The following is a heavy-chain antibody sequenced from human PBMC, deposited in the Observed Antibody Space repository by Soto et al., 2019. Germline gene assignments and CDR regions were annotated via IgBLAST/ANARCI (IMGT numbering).Heavy chain of an antibody. CDR3: ARVIITYYDFWSGLWWFDP. Sequence: PSETLSLTCTVSGGSISSSSYYWGWIRQPPGKGLEWIGSIYYSGSTYYNPSLKSRVTISVDTSKNQFSLKLSSVTAADTAVYYCARVIITYYDFWSGLWWFDPWGQGTLVTVSS. CDR2: IYYSGST. CDR1: GGSISSSSYY. D-gene: IGHD3-3*01. J-gene: IGHJ5*02. V-gene: IGHV4-39*01.